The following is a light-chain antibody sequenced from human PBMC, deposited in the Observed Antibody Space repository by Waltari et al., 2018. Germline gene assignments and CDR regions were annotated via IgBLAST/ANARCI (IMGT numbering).Light chain of an antibody. CDR2: GAT. CDR3: QQVNSYPLT. V-gene: IGKV1-9*01. CDR1: QSINTY. J-gene: IGKJ4*01. Sequence: IQLTQSPSFLSASLGDRVTISCRASQSINTYLAWFQQKPGKVPNLLIYGATTLQSGIPSRCRGSGSGTEFTLTIRSLQPEDFATYYCQQVNSYPLTFGGGTTVEIK.